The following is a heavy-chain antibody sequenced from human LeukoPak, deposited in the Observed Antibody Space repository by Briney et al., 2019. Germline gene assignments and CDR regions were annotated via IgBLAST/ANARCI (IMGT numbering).Heavy chain of an antibody. J-gene: IGHJ5*02. CDR2: IIPILGIA. V-gene: IGHV1-69*04. D-gene: IGHD3-22*01. CDR1: GGTFSSYA. Sequence: SVKVSCKASGGTFSSYAISWVRQAPGQGLEWMGRIIPILGIANYAQKFQGRVTITADKSTSTAYMELSSLRSEDTAVYYCASTGLPYYYDSSGNPDWFDPWGQGTLVTVSS. CDR3: ASTGLPYYYDSSGNPDWFDP.